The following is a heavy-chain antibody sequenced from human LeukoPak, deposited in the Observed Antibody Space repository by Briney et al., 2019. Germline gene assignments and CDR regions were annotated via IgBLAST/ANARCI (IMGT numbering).Heavy chain of an antibody. V-gene: IGHV3-53*04. D-gene: IGHD3-22*01. CDR2: IYSGGST. Sequence: GGSLRLSCAASGFTASSNYMSWVRQAPGKGLEWVSVIYSGGSTYYADSVKGRFTISRHNSKNTLYLQMNSLRAEDTAVYYCAREAGYYDSSGYEGIFDYWGQGTLVTVSS. CDR1: GFTASSNY. CDR3: AREAGYYDSSGYEGIFDY. J-gene: IGHJ4*02.